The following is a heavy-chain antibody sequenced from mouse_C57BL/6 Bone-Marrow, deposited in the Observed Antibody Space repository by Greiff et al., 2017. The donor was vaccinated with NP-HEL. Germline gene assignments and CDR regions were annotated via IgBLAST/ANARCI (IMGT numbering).Heavy chain of an antibody. Sequence: EVQLKESGAELVRPGASVKLSCTASGFNIKDDYMHWVKQRPEQGLEWIGWIDPENGDTEYASKFQGKATITADTSSNTAYLQLSSLTSEDTAVYYCTSITTAVARGYWGQGTTLTVSS. CDR2: IDPENGDT. J-gene: IGHJ2*01. CDR1: GFNIKDDY. D-gene: IGHD1-1*01. V-gene: IGHV14-4*01. CDR3: TSITTAVARGY.